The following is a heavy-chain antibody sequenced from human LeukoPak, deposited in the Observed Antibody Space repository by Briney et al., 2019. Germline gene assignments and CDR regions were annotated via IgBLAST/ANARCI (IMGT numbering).Heavy chain of an antibody. CDR3: AKRGGTESFYYYYYMDV. V-gene: IGHV3-23*01. CDR2: ISRSGGTT. Sequence: GGSLRVSCTGSGLTLSDHIIDWVRQAPGKGLEWVALISRSGGTTYYADSVKGRFTISRDNSKNTLYLQMNSLRAEDTAEYYCAKRGGTESFYYYYYMDVWGKGTTVTVSS. D-gene: IGHD2-15*01. CDR1: GLTLSDHI. J-gene: IGHJ6*03.